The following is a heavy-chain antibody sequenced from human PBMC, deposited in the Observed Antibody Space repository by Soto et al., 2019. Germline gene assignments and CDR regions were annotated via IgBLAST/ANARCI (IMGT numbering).Heavy chain of an antibody. CDR2: SNHSGST. D-gene: IGHD2-21*02. CDR1: GGSFSGYY. CDR3: ARASIVVVTRVKYCQH. Sequence: SQTLSLTYAVYGGSFSGYYWIWIRQPPGKGLEWIGESNHSGSTNYNPSLKSRVTISVDTSKNQFSLKLSSVTAADTAVYYCARASIVVVTRVKYCQHWGQGTLVTVSS. V-gene: IGHV4-34*01. J-gene: IGHJ1*01.